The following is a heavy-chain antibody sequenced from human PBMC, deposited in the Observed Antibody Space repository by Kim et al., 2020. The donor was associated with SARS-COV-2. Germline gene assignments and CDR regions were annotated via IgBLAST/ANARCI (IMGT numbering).Heavy chain of an antibody. Sequence: GGSLRLSCAASGFIFSSYSMSWVRQAPGKGLEWVSAISGDGANTYYADSVRGRFTISRDNSKNTLYLQMSSLRVEDTAVYYCAKEVPGADYFDYWGQGARVTVSA. CDR2: ISGDGANT. CDR3: AKEVPGADYFDY. J-gene: IGHJ4*02. V-gene: IGHV3-23*01. D-gene: IGHD7-27*01. CDR1: GFIFSSYS.